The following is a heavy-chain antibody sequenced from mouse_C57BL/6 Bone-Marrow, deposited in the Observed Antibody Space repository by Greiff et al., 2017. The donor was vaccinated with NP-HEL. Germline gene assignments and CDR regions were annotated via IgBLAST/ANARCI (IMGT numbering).Heavy chain of an antibody. CDR3: AREGDGQSHYYAMDY. Sequence: EVMLVESEGGLVQPGSSMKLSCTASGFTFSDYYMAWVRQVPEKGLEWVANINYDGSSTYYLDSLKSRFIISRDNAKNILYLQMSSLKSEDTATYYCAREGDGQSHYYAMDYWGQGTSVTVSS. D-gene: IGHD2-3*01. CDR2: INYDGSST. CDR1: GFTFSDYY. J-gene: IGHJ4*01. V-gene: IGHV5-16*01.